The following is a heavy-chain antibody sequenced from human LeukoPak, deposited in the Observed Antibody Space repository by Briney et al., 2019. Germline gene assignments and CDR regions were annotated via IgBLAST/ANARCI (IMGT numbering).Heavy chain of an antibody. D-gene: IGHD4-17*01. Sequence: SQTLSLTCTVSGGSISSGGYYWSWIRQHPGKGLEWIGYIYYSGSTYYNPSLKSRVTISVDTSKSQFSLKLSSVTAADTAVYYCARGPTTVPYYFDYWGQGTLVTVSS. J-gene: IGHJ4*02. V-gene: IGHV4-31*03. CDR2: IYYSGST. CDR1: GGSISSGGYY. CDR3: ARGPTTVPYYFDY.